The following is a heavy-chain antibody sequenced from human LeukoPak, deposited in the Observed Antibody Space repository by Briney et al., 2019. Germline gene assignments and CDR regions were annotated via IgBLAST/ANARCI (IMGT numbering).Heavy chain of an antibody. J-gene: IGHJ4*02. CDR1: GYTFTGYY. D-gene: IGHD5-24*01. CDR3: AREEEIATIVGY. V-gene: IGHV1-2*02. CDR2: INPNSGGT. Sequence: ASVKVSCKATGYTFTGYYMHWVRQATGQGLDWMGWINPNSGGTNYAQKLQGRVTMTRDTSISTAYMELSRLRSDDTTVYYCAREEEIATIVGYWDQGTLVIVS.